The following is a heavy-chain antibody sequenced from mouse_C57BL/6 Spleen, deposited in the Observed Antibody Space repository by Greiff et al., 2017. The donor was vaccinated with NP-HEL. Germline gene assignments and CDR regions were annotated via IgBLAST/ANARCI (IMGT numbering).Heavy chain of an antibody. CDR3: ARGGNMGTLAY. V-gene: IGHV1-26*01. D-gene: IGHD2-14*01. Sequence: ELQLQQSGPELVKPGASVKISCKASGYTFTDYYMNWVKQSHGKSLEWIGDINPNNGGTSYNQKFKGKATLTVDKSSSTAYMELRSLTSEDSAVYYCARGGNMGTLAYWGQGTLVTVSA. CDR1: GYTFTDYY. J-gene: IGHJ3*01. CDR2: INPNNGGT.